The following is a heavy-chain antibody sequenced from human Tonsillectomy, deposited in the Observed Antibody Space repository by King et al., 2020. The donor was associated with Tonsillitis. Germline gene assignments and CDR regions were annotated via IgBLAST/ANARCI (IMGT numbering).Heavy chain of an antibody. Sequence: VQLQESGPGLVKPSQTLSLTCTVSGGSISSGDYYWSWIRQHPGKGLEWIGYIYYSGSTYYNPSLKSRFTISVDTSKNQFSLKLSSVTAADTAVYYCARSSTVFYYYGMAVWGQGTTVTVSS. CDR1: GGSISSGDYY. D-gene: IGHD4-17*01. V-gene: IGHV4-31*03. J-gene: IGHJ6*02. CDR3: ARSSTVFYYYGMAV. CDR2: IYYSGST.